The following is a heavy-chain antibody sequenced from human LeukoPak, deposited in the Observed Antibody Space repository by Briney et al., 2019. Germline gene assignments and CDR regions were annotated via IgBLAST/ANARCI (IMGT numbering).Heavy chain of an antibody. D-gene: IGHD1-26*01. CDR2: INPSGGST. Sequence: GASVKVSCKASGYTFTSYYMHWVRQAPGQGLEWMGIINPSGGSTSYAQKFQGRVTMTRDMSTSTVYMELSSLRSEDTAVYYCAAGWELGPKYYYMDVWGKGTTVTISS. CDR3: AAGWELGPKYYYMDV. V-gene: IGHV1-46*01. J-gene: IGHJ6*03. CDR1: GYTFTSYY.